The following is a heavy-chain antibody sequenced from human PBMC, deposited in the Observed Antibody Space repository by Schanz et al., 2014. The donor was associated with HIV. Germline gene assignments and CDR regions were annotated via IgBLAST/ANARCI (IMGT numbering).Heavy chain of an antibody. CDR2: IYSAGTT. Sequence: QLVESGGGLIQPGGSLRLSCVFSGFTVSNNHLSWVRQAPGKGLEWVSIIYSAGTTYYTDSVKGRFTISRDNSKNTVYLQMNSLRAEDTAIYHCAKDGGSRGRRRGMDVWGQGTTVTVSS. V-gene: IGHV3-66*03. D-gene: IGHD3-10*01. J-gene: IGHJ6*02. CDR1: GFTVSNNH. CDR3: AKDGGSRGRRRGMDV.